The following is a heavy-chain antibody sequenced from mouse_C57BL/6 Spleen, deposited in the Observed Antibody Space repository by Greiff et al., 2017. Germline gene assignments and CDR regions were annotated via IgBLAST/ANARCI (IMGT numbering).Heavy chain of an antibody. Sequence: VQLQQPGAALVRPGSSVRLSCKASGYTFTSYWVHWVMHRPIQGIVGICNIDPSDSAPHYHQKIKDKATLTVDKSSSTAYMQLSRLTSEGSAVDYCARGVYDYDVFDCWGQGTTLTVAS. CDR3: ARGVYDYDVFDC. CDR2: IDPSDSAP. J-gene: IGHJ2*01. D-gene: IGHD2-4*01. CDR1: GYTFTSYW. V-gene: IGHV1-52*01.